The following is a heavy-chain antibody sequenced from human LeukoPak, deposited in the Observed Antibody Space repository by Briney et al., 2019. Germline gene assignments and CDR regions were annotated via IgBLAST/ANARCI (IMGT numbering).Heavy chain of an antibody. D-gene: IGHD3-10*01. J-gene: IGHJ4*02. CDR3: ASYYYGSGSYGYFDY. CDR2: TYYKSKWYN. CDR1: GDSVSSNTAT. Sequence: SQTLSLTCVISGDSVSSNTATWNWIRQSPSRGLEWLGRTYYKSKWYNDYAVFVKSRIAINPDTPKNQFSLQLYSVSPEDTAVYYCASYYYGSGSYGYFDYWGQGTLVTVSS. V-gene: IGHV6-1*01.